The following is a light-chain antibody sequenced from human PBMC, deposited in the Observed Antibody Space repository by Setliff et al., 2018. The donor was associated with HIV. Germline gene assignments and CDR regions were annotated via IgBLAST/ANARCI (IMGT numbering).Light chain of an antibody. CDR2: DVN. V-gene: IGLV2-14*03. CDR1: SSDVGGYDF. J-gene: IGLJ3*02. Sequence: QSALTQPASVSGSPGQSITISCTGTSSDVGGYDFVAWYQLHPGKAPKLMIYDVNKRSSGVSNRFSGSKSGDTASLTISGLQAEDEADYFCSSYTTSSSFLVFGGGTKVTV. CDR3: SSYTTSSSFLV.